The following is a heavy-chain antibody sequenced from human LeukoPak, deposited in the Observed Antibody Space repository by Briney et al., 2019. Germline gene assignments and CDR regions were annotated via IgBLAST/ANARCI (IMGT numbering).Heavy chain of an antibody. CDR2: IKHDGSEK. CDR1: GFIFTNYF. CDR3: ATDRGWRTSGYYLYYFEY. V-gene: IGHV3-7*01. D-gene: IGHD3-3*01. Sequence: GGSLRLSCAASGFIFTNYFMSWVRQAPGKGLEWVASIKHDGSEKYYVDSVRGRFTISRDNTMNSLYLQMSSLRAEDTAVYYCATDRGWRTSGYYLYYFEYWGQGTLVTYS. J-gene: IGHJ4*02.